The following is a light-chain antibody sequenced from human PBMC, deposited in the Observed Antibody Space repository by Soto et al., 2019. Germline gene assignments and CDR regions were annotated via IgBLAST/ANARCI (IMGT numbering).Light chain of an antibody. CDR1: QTVSNSY. V-gene: IGKV3-20*01. Sequence: EIVLTQSPGTLSLSPGERVTLSCRASQTVSNSYIAWYQQKPGQAPRLLLYDASARATGIPDRVTGSGSGTDCTLTITRLEREDFAVYYCQQYGRPPYTFGQGTKLEIK. CDR2: DAS. CDR3: QQYGRPPYT. J-gene: IGKJ2*01.